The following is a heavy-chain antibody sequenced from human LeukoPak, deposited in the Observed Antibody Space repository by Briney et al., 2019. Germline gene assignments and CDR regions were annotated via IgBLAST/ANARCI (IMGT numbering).Heavy chain of an antibody. CDR3: ARTNEIGSGWYSYYYYYMDV. V-gene: IGHV4-4*07. CDR1: GGSISSYY. Sequence: SETLSLTCIVSGGSISSYYWNWIRQPAGKGLEWIGRIYSSGSTNYNSSLKSRVTMSVDTSKNQFSLKLSSVTAADTAVYYCARTNEIGSGWYSYYYYYMDVWGKGTTVTVSS. D-gene: IGHD6-19*01. CDR2: IYSSGST. J-gene: IGHJ6*03.